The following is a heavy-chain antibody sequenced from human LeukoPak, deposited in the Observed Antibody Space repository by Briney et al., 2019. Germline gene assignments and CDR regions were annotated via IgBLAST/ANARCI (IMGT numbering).Heavy chain of an antibody. V-gene: IGHV4-39*01. J-gene: IGHJ4*02. CDR3: ARHVRRDGYNFAY. D-gene: IGHD5-24*01. Sequence: PSETLSLTCTVSGGSISSSCYYWDWLRQPPGKGLEWIGRFYFSESTYYNLSLECRVTISVDTSKSQFSLKLSTAAAADTAVYYCARHVRRDGYNFAYWGQGTLVTVSS. CDR1: GGSISSSCYY. CDR2: FYFSEST.